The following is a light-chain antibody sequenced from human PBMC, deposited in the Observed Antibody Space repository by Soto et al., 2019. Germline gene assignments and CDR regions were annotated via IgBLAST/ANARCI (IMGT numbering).Light chain of an antibody. Sequence: EIVVTQSPGTLSLSPGERATLSCRASQSVSSNHLAWHQQKPGQAPRLLIYGSSSKATGIPDRFSVSASGTDFNLSISTIEPEDVAVYFCHLEGCSPPHTSGQGTKVEIK. CDR3: HLEGCSPPHT. CDR2: GSS. J-gene: IGKJ2*01. V-gene: IGKV3-20*01. CDR1: QSVSSNH.